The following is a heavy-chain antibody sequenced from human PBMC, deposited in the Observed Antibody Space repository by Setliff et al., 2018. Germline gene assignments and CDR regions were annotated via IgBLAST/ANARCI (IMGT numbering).Heavy chain of an antibody. Sequence: SETLSLTCTVSGDSISSGSYYWTWIRQPAGEGLEWIGHFHTGGSTNYNRSLRSRVSISVDTSKNQFSLKLSSVTAADTATYYCARAGPTVTFFRVLVISWWDPWGQGSLVTV. CDR1: GDSISSGSYY. D-gene: IGHD3-3*01. V-gene: IGHV4-61*09. J-gene: IGHJ5*02. CDR3: ARAGPTVTFFRVLVISWWDP. CDR2: FHTGGST.